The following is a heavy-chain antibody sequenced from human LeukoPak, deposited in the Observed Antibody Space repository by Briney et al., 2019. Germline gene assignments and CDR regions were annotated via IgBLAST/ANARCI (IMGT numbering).Heavy chain of an antibody. CDR1: GFTFSPYG. CDR2: IRSDGSNE. J-gene: IGHJ2*01. D-gene: IGHD1-1*01. V-gene: IGHV3-30*02. Sequence: GGSLRLSCVESGFTFSPYGIHWVRHAPGKGLEWVAFIRSDGSNEYYVDSVKARFTISRDNSKNTLYLQMNSLRAEDTAVYYCTGSDTTGYIPREWDYWYFDLWGRGTLVTVSS. CDR3: TGSDTTGYIPREWDYWYFDL.